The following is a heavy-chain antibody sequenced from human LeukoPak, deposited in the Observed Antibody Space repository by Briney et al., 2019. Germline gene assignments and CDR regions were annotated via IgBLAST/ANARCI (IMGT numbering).Heavy chain of an antibody. D-gene: IGHD2-21*01. Sequence: GGSLRLSCAASGFTFNSYEMNCVREAPGKGVEWGSYISSSVSTIYYADSVKGRFTISRDNAKNSLFLQMNSLRDEDTAAYYWGRDRERRGGATVDFWGQGTLVTVS. J-gene: IGHJ4*02. CDR2: ISSSVSTI. V-gene: IGHV3-48*03. CDR3: GRDRERRGGATVDF. CDR1: GFTFNSYE.